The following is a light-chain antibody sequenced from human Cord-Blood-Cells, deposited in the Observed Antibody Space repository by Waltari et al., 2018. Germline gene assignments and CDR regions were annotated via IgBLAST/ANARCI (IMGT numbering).Light chain of an antibody. Sequence: EIVLTQSPGTLSLSPGERATLSCRASQSVSSSYLAWYQQKPGQASRLLIYGASSRATSIPDRFSGSGSGTDFTLTISRLEPEDFAVYYCQQYGSSHTFGQGTKLEIK. J-gene: IGKJ2*01. V-gene: IGKV3-20*01. CDR3: QQYGSSHT. CDR2: GAS. CDR1: QSVSSSY.